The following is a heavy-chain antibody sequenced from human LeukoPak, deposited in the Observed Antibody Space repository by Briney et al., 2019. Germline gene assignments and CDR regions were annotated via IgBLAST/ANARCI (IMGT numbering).Heavy chain of an antibody. V-gene: IGHV4-59*01. Sequence: SQTLSLTCTLSADSISSSYWSWIRQPPGNGLEWIGYISSSGSTSSNPSLRSRVTISVDTSKSQFALRLTSVTAADTAMYYCARGGQLNWFDPRGQGTLVTVSS. J-gene: IGHJ5*02. CDR3: ARGGQLNWFDP. D-gene: IGHD5-18*01. CDR1: ADSISSSY. CDR2: ISSSGST.